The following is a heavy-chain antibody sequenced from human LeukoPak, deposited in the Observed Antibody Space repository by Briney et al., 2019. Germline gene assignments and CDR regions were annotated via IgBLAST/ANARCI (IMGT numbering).Heavy chain of an antibody. CDR1: GGTFSSYA. CDR2: IIPIFGTA. D-gene: IGHD4-23*01. J-gene: IGHJ4*02. V-gene: IGHV1-69*05. CDR3: ARDRRWDLERGVVYFDY. Sequence: SVKVSCKASGGTFSSYAISWVRQAPGQGLEWMGGIIPIFGTANYAQKFQGRVTLTTDTPTSTAHMELGNLGSDDTAVYYCARDRRWDLERGVVYFDYWGQGTLVTVSS.